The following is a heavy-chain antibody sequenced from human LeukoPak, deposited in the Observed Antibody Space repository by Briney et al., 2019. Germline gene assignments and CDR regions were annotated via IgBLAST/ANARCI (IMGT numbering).Heavy chain of an antibody. Sequence: SETLSLPCAVYGGSFSGYYWSWIRQPPGKGLEWIGEINHSGSTNYNPSLKSRVTISVDTSKNQFSLKLSSVTAADTAVYYCARRYCSSNSCFYWYFDLWGRGTLVTVSS. CDR1: GGSFSGYY. CDR3: ARRYCSSNSCFYWYFDL. CDR2: INHSGST. V-gene: IGHV4-34*01. D-gene: IGHD2-2*01. J-gene: IGHJ2*01.